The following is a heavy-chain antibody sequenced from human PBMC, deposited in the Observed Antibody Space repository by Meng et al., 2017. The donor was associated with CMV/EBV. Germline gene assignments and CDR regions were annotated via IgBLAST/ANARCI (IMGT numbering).Heavy chain of an antibody. Sequence: QVQLVQSGAEVKKPGASVKVPCRASGYTFTGYYMHWVRQAPGQGLEWMGWINPNSGGTNYAQKFQGRVTMTRDTSISTAYMELSRLRSDDTAVYYCARDWAGVTTGGPRPYNWFDPWGQGTLVTVSS. CDR1: GYTFTGYY. J-gene: IGHJ5*02. CDR3: ARDWAGVTTGGPRPYNWFDP. CDR2: INPNSGGT. D-gene: IGHD4-11*01. V-gene: IGHV1-2*02.